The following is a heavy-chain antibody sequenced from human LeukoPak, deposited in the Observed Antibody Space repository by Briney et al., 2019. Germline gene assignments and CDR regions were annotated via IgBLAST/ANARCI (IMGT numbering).Heavy chain of an antibody. Sequence: GGSLRLSCAASGFTFSSYSMNWVRQAPGKGLEWVSAISGSGGSTYYADSVKGRFTISRDNSKNTLYLQMNSLRAEDTAVYYCAKTQYYYDFWSGYSPGWFDPWGQGTLVTVSS. V-gene: IGHV3-23*01. CDR1: GFTFSSYS. J-gene: IGHJ5*02. D-gene: IGHD3-3*01. CDR3: AKTQYYYDFWSGYSPGWFDP. CDR2: ISGSGGST.